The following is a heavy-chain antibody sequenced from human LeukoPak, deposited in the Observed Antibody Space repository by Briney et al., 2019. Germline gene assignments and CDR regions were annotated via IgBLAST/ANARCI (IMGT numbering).Heavy chain of an antibody. J-gene: IGHJ3*02. D-gene: IGHD3-10*01. CDR3: ASWSEGWFGELYDAFDI. CDR2: IKQDGSEK. CDR1: GFTFSSYW. V-gene: IGHV3-7*01. Sequence: SGGSLRLSCAASGFTFSSYWMSWVRQAPGKGLEWVANIKQDGSEKYYVDSVKGRFTISRDDAKNSLYLQMNSLRAEDTAVYYCASWSEGWFGELYDAFDIWGQGTMVTVSS.